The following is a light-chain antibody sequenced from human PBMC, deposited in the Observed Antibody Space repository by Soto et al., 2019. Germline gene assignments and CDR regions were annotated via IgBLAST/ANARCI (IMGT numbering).Light chain of an antibody. Sequence: IVMTQYHATLSVSPGERATLSCRASQNIYSNIAWYQQRPGQAPRLLIYRASTRATGVPARFSGSGSGTDFTLTISRLEPEDFAVYYCQQYGSSPPTFGHVTKVDIK. J-gene: IGKJ1*01. CDR3: QQYGSSPPT. CDR2: RAS. CDR1: QNIYSN. V-gene: IGKV3-15*01.